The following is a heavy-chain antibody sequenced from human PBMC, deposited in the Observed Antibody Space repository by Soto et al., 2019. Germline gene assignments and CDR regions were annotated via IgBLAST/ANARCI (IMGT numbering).Heavy chain of an antibody. Sequence: PGGSLRLSCAASGFAFSTYAMTWVRQAPGKGLEWVSVISGSGGSSYYAASVKGRFTISRDNSKNTLYLQMNGLRAEDTTLYYCAKVTKRAAAGRYEYYKYGMDVWGQGTKGTVS. CDR1: GFAFSTYA. J-gene: IGHJ6*02. CDR3: AKVTKRAAAGRYEYYKYGMDV. CDR2: ISGSGGSS. V-gene: IGHV3-23*01. D-gene: IGHD6-13*01.